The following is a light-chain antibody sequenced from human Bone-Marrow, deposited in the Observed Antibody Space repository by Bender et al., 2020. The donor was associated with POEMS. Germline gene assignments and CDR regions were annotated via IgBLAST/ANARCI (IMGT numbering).Light chain of an antibody. CDR1: SANIGAGYD. Sequence: QSMLTQPPSVSGAPGQRVTISCTGDSANIGAGYDVHWYQQLPGTAPKLLIYANGNRPSGVPDRFSGSKSGTSVSLAITGLQAEDEADYYCQSFDTSLSGWVFGAGTKLTV. J-gene: IGLJ3*02. V-gene: IGLV1-40*01. CDR3: QSFDTSLSGWV. CDR2: ANG.